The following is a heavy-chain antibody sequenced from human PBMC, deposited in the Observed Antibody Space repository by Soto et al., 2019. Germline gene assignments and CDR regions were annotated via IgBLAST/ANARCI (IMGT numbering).Heavy chain of an antibody. V-gene: IGHV1-69*13. CDR1: GGTFSSYA. D-gene: IGHD6-19*01. CDR3: ARVSLGIAVAGTTYFQH. Sequence: EASVKVSCKASGGTFSSYAISWVRQAPGQGLEWMGGIIPIFGTANYAQKFQGRVTITADESTSTAYMELSSLRSEDTAVYYCARVSLGIAVAGTTYFQHWGQGTLVTVSS. CDR2: IIPIFGTA. J-gene: IGHJ1*01.